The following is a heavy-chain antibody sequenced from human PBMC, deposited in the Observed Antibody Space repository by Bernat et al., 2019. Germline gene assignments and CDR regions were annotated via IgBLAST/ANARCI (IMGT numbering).Heavy chain of an antibody. CDR3: TKPDIVLVVYASLDY. CDR2: ISGSGGST. J-gene: IGHJ4*02. CDR1: GFTFSSYA. V-gene: IGHV3-23*01. D-gene: IGHD2-8*02. Sequence: EVQLLESGGGLVQPGGSLRLSCAASGFTFSSYAMSWVRQAPGKGLEWVSAISGSGGSTYYADSVKGRFTISRNNSKNTMYLQMNSVRAEDTAIYYCTKPDIVLVVYASLDYWGQGTLVTVSS.